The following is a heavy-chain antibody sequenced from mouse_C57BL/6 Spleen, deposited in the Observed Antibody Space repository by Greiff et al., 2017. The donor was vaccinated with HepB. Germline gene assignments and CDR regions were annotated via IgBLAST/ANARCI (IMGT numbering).Heavy chain of an antibody. D-gene: IGHD2-3*01. CDR2: IYPGGGYT. CDR1: GYTFTNYW. CDR3: ARYQIYDGYYGEFFDY. J-gene: IGHJ2*01. Sequence: QVQLQQSGAELVRPGTSVKMSCKASGYTFTNYWIGWAKQRPGHGLEWIGDIYPGGGYTNYNEKFKGKATLTADKSSSTAYMQFSSLTSEDSAIYYCARYQIYDGYYGEFFDYWGQGTTLTVSS. V-gene: IGHV1-63*01.